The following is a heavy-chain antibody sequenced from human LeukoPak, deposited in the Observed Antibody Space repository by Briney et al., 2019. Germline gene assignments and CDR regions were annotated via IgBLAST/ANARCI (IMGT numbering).Heavy chain of an antibody. CDR3: ARTRYYYNSRSYGAPYYFDY. D-gene: IGHD3-10*01. Sequence: PSETLSLTCAVSGGSISSNSYYWGWIRQPPGKGLEWIGSIYYSGSTYYKSSLKSRVTISVDTSKNQFSLKLSSVTAADTAVYYCARTRYYYNSRSYGAPYYFDYWDQGTLVTVSS. J-gene: IGHJ4*02. CDR1: GGSISSNSYY. V-gene: IGHV4-39*01. CDR2: IYYSGST.